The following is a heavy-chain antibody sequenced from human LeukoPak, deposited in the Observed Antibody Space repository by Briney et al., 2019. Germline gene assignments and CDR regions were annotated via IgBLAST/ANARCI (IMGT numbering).Heavy chain of an antibody. J-gene: IGHJ4*02. Sequence: SETLSLTCTVSGGSISSYYRSWIRQPPGKGLEWIGYIYYSGSTNYNPSLKSRVTISVDTSKNQFSLKLSSVTAADTAVYYCAREAGANHFDYWGQGTLVTVSS. V-gene: IGHV4-59*01. D-gene: IGHD1-26*01. CDR1: GGSISSYY. CDR3: AREAGANHFDY. CDR2: IYYSGST.